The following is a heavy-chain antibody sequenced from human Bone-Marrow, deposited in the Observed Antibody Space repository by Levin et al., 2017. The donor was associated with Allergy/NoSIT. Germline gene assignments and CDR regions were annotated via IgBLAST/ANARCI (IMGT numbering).Heavy chain of an antibody. CDR3: AKDAVVAPGASMGWFDP. CDR2: ISGSGGST. J-gene: IGHJ5*02. Sequence: GESLKISCAASGFTFDIYAMSWVRQAPGKGLEWVSEISGSGGSTYYADSVKGRFTISRDNSKNTLYLQMSSLRAEDTAVYYCAKDAVVAPGASMGWFDPWGQGTLVTVSS. D-gene: IGHD2-2*01. V-gene: IGHV3-23*01. CDR1: GFTFDIYA.